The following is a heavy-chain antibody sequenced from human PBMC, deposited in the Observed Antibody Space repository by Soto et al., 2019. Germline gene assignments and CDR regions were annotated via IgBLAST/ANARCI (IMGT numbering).Heavy chain of an antibody. V-gene: IGHV1-46*03. CDR1: GYTFTSYY. CDR2: INPSGGST. D-gene: IGHD2-2*02. J-gene: IGHJ3*02. Sequence: ASVKVSCKASGYTFTSYYMHWVRQAPGQGLEWMGIINPSGGSTSYAQKFQGRVTMTRGTSTSTVYMGLSSLRSEDTAVYYCARGSKYCSSTSCYKELNAFDIWGQGTMVTVSS. CDR3: ARGSKYCSSTSCYKELNAFDI.